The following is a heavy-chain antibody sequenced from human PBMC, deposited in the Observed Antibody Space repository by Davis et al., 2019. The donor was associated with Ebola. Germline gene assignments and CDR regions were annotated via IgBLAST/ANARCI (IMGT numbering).Heavy chain of an antibody. D-gene: IGHD2-15*01. CDR2: IYYSGST. Sequence: SETLSLTCTVSGGSVSSGSYYWSWIRQPPGKGLEWIGYIYYSGSTNYNPSLKSRVTISVDTSKNQFSLKLSSVTAADTAVYYCARIYSGYCSGGSCYSFDYWGQGTLVTVSS. CDR3: ARIYSGYCSGGSCYSFDY. CDR1: GGSVSSGSYY. V-gene: IGHV4-61*01. J-gene: IGHJ4*02.